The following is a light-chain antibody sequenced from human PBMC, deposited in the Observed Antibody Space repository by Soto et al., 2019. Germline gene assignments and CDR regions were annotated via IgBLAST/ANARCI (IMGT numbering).Light chain of an antibody. J-gene: IGLJ2*01. CDR1: SSDVGVYDF. CDR3: SSYTTSTTRV. Sequence: QSALTQPASVSGSPGQSITISCAGTSSDVGVYDFVSWYQQHPGKAPKLLIYDVNSRPAGISNRFSGSKSGNTASLTISGLQAEDEADYYCSSYTTSTTRVFGGGTQLTVL. V-gene: IGLV2-14*03. CDR2: DVN.